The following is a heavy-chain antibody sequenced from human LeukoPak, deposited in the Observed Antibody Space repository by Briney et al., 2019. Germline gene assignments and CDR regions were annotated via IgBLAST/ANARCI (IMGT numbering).Heavy chain of an antibody. CDR1: GGTFSSYA. CDR3: ARADCSSTSCPNSYYYYYMDV. Sequence: SVKVSCKASGGTFSSYAISWVRQAPGQGLEWMGRIIPIFGTANYAQKFQGRVTITTDESTSTAYMELSSLRSEDTAVYYCARADCSSTSCPNSYYYYYMDVWGKGTTVTVSS. J-gene: IGHJ6*03. CDR2: IIPIFGTA. V-gene: IGHV1-69*05. D-gene: IGHD2-2*01.